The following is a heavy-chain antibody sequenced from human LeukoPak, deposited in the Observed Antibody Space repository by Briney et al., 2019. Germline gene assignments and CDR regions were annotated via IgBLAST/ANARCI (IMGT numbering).Heavy chain of an antibody. CDR1: GGSISSYY. V-gene: IGHV4-59*01. Sequence: PSETLSLTCTVSGGSISSYYWSWIRQPPGKGLEWIGYIYYSGSTNYNPSLKSRVTTSVDTSKNQFSLKLSSVTAADTAVYYCARDSSTSDIPWGNWFDPWGQGTLVTVSS. CDR2: IYYSGST. J-gene: IGHJ5*02. CDR3: ARDSSTSDIPWGNWFDP. D-gene: IGHD2-2*01.